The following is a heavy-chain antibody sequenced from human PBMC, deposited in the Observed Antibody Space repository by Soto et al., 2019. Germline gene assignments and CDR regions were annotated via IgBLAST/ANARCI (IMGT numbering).Heavy chain of an antibody. J-gene: IGHJ5*02. Sequence: GGSLRLSCAASGFTISTHGMHWVRQAPGKGLEWVANIWYDGSNKFYADSVKGRFTISKDNSKNTLYVEMNSLRAEDTAVYYCAPAPTWNFHLHLWGQGTKVTVYS. CDR1: GFTISTHG. V-gene: IGHV3-33*01. D-gene: IGHD1-7*01. CDR3: APAPTWNFHLHL. CDR2: IWYDGSNK.